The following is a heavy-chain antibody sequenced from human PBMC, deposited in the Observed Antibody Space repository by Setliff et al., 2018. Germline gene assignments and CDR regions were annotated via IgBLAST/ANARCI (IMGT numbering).Heavy chain of an antibody. V-gene: IGHV4-30-4*08. J-gene: IGHJ4*02. CDR2: IDRTGNR. Sequence: TLSLTCTVSGGSISSGDYYWSWIRQPPGKGLEWIGSIDRTGNRYYNSPLRSRVTLSIDMSRNEFSLELRSMTAADTAMYYCARRDEYLQFREFFDFWGQGILVTVSS. CDR1: GGSISSGDYY. D-gene: IGHD3-10*01. CDR3: ARRDEYLQFREFFDF.